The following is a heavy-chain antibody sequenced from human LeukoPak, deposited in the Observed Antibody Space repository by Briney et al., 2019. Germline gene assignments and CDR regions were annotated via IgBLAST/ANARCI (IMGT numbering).Heavy chain of an antibody. CDR2: IIPSGGTT. CDR1: GFTFSNYG. D-gene: IGHD3-22*01. Sequence: GGTLRLSCTASGFTFSNYGMNWVRQAPGKGLEWVPGIIPSGGTTYYADSVKGRFTISRDNSKNTLYLQMNSLRAEDTAVYYCAKIYDSSGGPFDYWGQGTLVTVSS. J-gene: IGHJ4*02. V-gene: IGHV3-23*01. CDR3: AKIYDSSGGPFDY.